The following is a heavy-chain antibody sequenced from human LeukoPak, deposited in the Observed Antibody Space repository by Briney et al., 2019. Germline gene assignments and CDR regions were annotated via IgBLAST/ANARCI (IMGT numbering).Heavy chain of an antibody. CDR1: GFSFSNAW. V-gene: IGHV3-15*01. Sequence: PGGSLRLSCAASGFSFSNAWMSWVRQAPGEGMEWVGRIKSKTDGGTTDYAAPVKGRFTISRDDSKNTLYLQMNSLKTEDTAVYYCTTVGQSGYYDTSGYYYFDYWGQGTLVTVSS. D-gene: IGHD3-22*01. CDR3: TTVGQSGYYDTSGYYYFDY. J-gene: IGHJ4*02. CDR2: IKSKTDGGTT.